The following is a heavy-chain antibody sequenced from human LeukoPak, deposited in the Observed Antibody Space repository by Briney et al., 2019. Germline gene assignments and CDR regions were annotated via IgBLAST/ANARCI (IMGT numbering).Heavy chain of an antibody. D-gene: IGHD2-15*01. CDR1: GYTFTSYD. CDR3: AREAYCSGGSCPGYRDNWFDP. V-gene: IGHV1-8*01. J-gene: IGHJ5*02. Sequence: ASVKVSCKASGYTFTSYDINWVRQATGQGLEWMGWMNPNSGNTGYAQKFQGRVTMTRNTSISTAYMELSSVTAADTAVYYCAREAYCSGGSCPGYRDNWFDPWGQGTLVTVSS. CDR2: MNPNSGNT.